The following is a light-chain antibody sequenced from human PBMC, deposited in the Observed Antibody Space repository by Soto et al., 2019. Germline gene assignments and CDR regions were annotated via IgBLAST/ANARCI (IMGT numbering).Light chain of an antibody. V-gene: IGKV3-20*01. CDR2: GTS. CDR1: QSVSSD. CDR3: QQTYSTPPT. Sequence: ENVLTQSPGTLSLSPGERATLSCRASQSVSSDLAWYHQKPGQAPRLLIYGTSSRATGIPDRFSGSGSGTDFTLTISSLEPEDFATYYCQQTYSTPPTFGQGTKVDIK. J-gene: IGKJ1*01.